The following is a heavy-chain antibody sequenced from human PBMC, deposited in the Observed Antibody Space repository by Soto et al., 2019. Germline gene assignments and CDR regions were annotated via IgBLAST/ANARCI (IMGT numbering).Heavy chain of an antibody. Sequence: SETLSLTCAVSGGSISSGGYSWSWIRQPPGKGLEWIGYIYHSGSTYYNPSLKNRDTISVDRSKKQLSLKLSSVTAADTVVYYCATRFYTSGVLFDYWGPGAPVTVSS. V-gene: IGHV4-30-2*01. CDR2: IYHSGST. D-gene: IGHD3-16*01. CDR1: GGSISSGGYS. J-gene: IGHJ4*02. CDR3: ATRFYTSGVLFDY.